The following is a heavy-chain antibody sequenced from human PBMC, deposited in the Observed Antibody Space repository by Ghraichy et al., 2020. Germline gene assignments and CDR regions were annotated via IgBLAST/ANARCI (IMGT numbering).Heavy chain of an antibody. D-gene: IGHD1-26*01. Sequence: GGSLRLSCKGSGFPFSRYGFHWVRRAPGKGLEWVAVRSPDKETKFYADSVRGRCTISRDDSKSTLFLRMNNLRPEDTGMYYCARGDDGSPDSWGPGTQVIVSS. J-gene: IGHJ4*02. V-gene: IGHV3-33*05. CDR2: RSPDKETK. CDR1: GFPFSRYG. CDR3: ARGDDGSPDS.